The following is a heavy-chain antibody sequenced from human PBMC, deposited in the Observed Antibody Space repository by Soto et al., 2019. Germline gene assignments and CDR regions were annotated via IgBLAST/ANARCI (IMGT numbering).Heavy chain of an antibody. CDR1: GYRFASYA. D-gene: IGHD3-10*01. CDR2: ISAYNGNT. Sequence: QVHLVQSGGEVTKTGASVTVSCKASGYRFASYAIGWVRQAPGQGLEWVGWISAYNGNTRYAQKLQGRVTMTTDTSTSTAYMELRSLKSDDTAVYYCARERVTLVRGPQNWFDPWGQGTLVTVSS. J-gene: IGHJ5*02. V-gene: IGHV1-18*01. CDR3: ARERVTLVRGPQNWFDP.